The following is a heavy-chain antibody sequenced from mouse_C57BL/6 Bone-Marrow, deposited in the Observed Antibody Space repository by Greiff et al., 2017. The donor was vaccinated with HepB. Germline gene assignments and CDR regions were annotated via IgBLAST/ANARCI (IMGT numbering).Heavy chain of an antibody. CDR2: IDPENGDT. Sequence: EVQLQQSGAELVRPGASVKLSCTASGFNIKDDYMHWVKQRPEQGLEWIGWIDPENGDTEYASKFQGKATITADTASNTAYLQHSSLTSEDTAVYYCTTTLAFDVWGTGTTVTVSS. CDR1: GFNIKDDY. J-gene: IGHJ1*03. CDR3: TTTLAFDV. V-gene: IGHV14-4*01.